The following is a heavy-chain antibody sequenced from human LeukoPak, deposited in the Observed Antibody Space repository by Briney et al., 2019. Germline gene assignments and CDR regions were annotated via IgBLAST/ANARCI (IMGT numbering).Heavy chain of an antibody. V-gene: IGHV3-21*01. Sequence: GGSLRLSCVASGFIFSTYSMNWVRQAPGKGLEWVSCISSDKTYIHYADSVKGRFTISKDNSKNTLDLQMNSLRAEDTAVYYCAKADEMNMDYWGQGTLVTVSS. CDR1: GFIFSTYS. CDR2: ISSDKTYI. D-gene: IGHD2/OR15-2a*01. J-gene: IGHJ4*02. CDR3: AKADEMNMDY.